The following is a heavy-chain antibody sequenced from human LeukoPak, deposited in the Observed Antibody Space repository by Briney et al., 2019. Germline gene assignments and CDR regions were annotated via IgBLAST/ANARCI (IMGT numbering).Heavy chain of an antibody. CDR3: ARNTSSSPWFDP. J-gene: IGHJ5*02. V-gene: IGHV4-61*01. Sequence: SETLSLTCTVSGDSVTNPYSYWSWIRQPPGKGLEWIGNVYYIGTTSYNSSLKSRVTISVDTSRNQFSLEETSMTAADTAVYFCARNTSSSPWFDPWGQGTLVTVSS. D-gene: IGHD6-6*01. CDR1: GDSVTNPYSY. CDR2: VYYIGTT.